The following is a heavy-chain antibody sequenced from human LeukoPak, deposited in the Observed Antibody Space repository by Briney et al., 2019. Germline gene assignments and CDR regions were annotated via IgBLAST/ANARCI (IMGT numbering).Heavy chain of an antibody. J-gene: IGHJ4*02. CDR3: ARGPLSPYYDILTGYFASFDY. V-gene: IGHV1-46*01. D-gene: IGHD3-9*01. CDR2: INPTGGST. CDR1: GYTFTSYY. Sequence: ASVKVSCKASGYTFTSYYMHWVRQAPGQGLEWMGLINPTGGSTGYAQKFQGRVTMTRDMSTSTVYMELSSLRSEDTAVYYCARGPLSPYYDILTGYFASFDYWGQGTLVTVSS.